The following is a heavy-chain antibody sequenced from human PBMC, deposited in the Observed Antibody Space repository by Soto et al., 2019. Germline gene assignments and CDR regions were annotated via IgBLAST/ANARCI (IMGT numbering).Heavy chain of an antibody. J-gene: IGHJ4*02. V-gene: IGHV3-23*01. CDR1: GFTFSSYA. D-gene: IGHD3-22*01. CDR3: AKSPGMYYYDSSGYYHYDY. CDR2: ISGSGGST. Sequence: GGSLRLSCAASGFTFSSYARSWVRQAPGKGLEWVSAISGSGGSTYYADSVKGRFTIARDNSKNTLYLQMNSLRAEDTAVYYCAKSPGMYYYDSSGYYHYDYWGQGTLVTVSS.